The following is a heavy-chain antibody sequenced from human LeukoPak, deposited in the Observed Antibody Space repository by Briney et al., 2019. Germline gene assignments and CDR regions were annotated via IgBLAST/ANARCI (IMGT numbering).Heavy chain of an antibody. J-gene: IGHJ4*02. CDR2: ISYDGSNK. CDR1: GFTFSSYG. Sequence: GGSLRLSCAASGFTFSSYGMHWVRQAPGKGLEWVAVISYDGSNKYYADSVKGRFTISRDNSKNTLYLQMNSLRAEDTAVYYCAKDPIDYWGQGTLVTDSS. CDR3: AKDPIDY. V-gene: IGHV3-30*18.